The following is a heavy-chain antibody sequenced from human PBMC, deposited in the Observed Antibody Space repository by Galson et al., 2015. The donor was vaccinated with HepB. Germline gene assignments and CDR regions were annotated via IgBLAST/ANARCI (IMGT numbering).Heavy chain of an antibody. CDR1: GFTFSSYA. J-gene: IGHJ4*02. D-gene: IGHD6-13*01. CDR2: ISYDGSNK. Sequence: SLRLSCAASGFTFSSYAMHWVRQAPGKGLEWVAVISYDGSNKYYADSVKGRFTISRDNSKNTLYLQMNSLRAEDTAVYYCARVHKAAAGTIWFFFDYWGQGTLVTVSS. V-gene: IGHV3-30-3*01. CDR3: ARVHKAAAGTIWFFFDY.